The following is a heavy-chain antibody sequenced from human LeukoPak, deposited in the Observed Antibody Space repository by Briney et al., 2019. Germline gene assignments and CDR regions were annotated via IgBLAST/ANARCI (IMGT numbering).Heavy chain of an antibody. CDR2: ISYDGSNK. V-gene: IGHV3-30-3*01. J-gene: IGHJ6*02. CDR1: GFTFSSYA. Sequence: GRSLRLSCAASGFTFSSYALHWVRQAPGKGLEWVSVISYDGSNKYYADSVKCRFTISRDNSENTLYLQMNSLRAEDTALYYCARVNQQYYYGSGIYRFYYYGMDVWGQGTTVTVSS. D-gene: IGHD3-10*01. CDR3: ARVNQQYYYGSGIYRFYYYGMDV.